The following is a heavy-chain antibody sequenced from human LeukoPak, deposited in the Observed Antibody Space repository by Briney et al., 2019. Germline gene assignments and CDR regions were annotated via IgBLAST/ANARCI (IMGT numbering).Heavy chain of an antibody. J-gene: IGHJ4*02. CDR3: AGDYNGSCFDY. CDR1: GYTLTELS. Sequence: ASVKVSCKVSGYTLTELSMHWVRQAPGQGLQWMGMINPRGGSTTYAQKFRGKVTMTRDTSTNTVYMELNSLKSEDTAVYSCAGDYNGSCFDYWGQGTLVTVSS. D-gene: IGHD1-1*01. CDR2: INPRGGST. V-gene: IGHV1-46*01.